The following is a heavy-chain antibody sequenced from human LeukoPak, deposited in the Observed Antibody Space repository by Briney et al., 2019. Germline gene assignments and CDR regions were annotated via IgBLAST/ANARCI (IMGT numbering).Heavy chain of an antibody. D-gene: IGHD2-2*01. V-gene: IGHV1-46*01. CDR2: INPSGGRT. CDR3: ARDLGQTSQFDY. J-gene: IGHJ4*02. Sequence: ASVKVSCKASGYTFTSYAIHWVRQAPGQGLESMGTINPSGGRTSYAQNFQGRVTMTRDTSTSTLYMELSSLRSEDTAVYYCARDLGQTSQFDYWGQGTLVTVSS. CDR1: GYTFTSYA.